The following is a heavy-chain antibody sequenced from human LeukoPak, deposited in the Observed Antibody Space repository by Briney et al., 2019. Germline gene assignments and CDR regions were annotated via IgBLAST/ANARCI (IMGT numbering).Heavy chain of an antibody. CDR3: ARDWPARGYSYDYYFDY. D-gene: IGHD5-18*01. V-gene: IGHV1-18*01. CDR1: GYTFTSHG. Sequence: ASVKVSCKASGYTFTSHGFSWVRQAPGQGLEWMGWISAYKGNTNYAQKFQGRVTMTRDTSISTVYMELSRLRSDDTAVYYCARDWPARGYSYDYYFDYWGQGTLVTVSS. CDR2: ISAYKGNT. J-gene: IGHJ4*02.